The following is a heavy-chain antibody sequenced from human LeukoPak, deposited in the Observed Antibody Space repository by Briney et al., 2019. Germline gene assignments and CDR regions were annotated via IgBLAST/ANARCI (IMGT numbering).Heavy chain of an antibody. J-gene: IGHJ4*02. V-gene: IGHV1-69*01. D-gene: IGHD3-22*01. CDR1: GGTFSSYA. CDR3: ARSYYYDSSGVWDY. CDR2: IIPIFGTA. Sequence: ASVKVSCKASGGTFSSYAISWVRQAPGQGLEWMGGIIPIFGTANYAQKFQGRVTITADESTSTAYMELSSLRSEDTAVYYCARSYYYDSSGVWDYWGQGTLVTVSS.